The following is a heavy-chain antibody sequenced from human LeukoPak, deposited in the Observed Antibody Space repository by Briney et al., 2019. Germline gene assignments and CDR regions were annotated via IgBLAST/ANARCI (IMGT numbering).Heavy chain of an antibody. J-gene: IGHJ5*02. CDR1: GYTFTSYD. CDR2: MNPNSGNT. CDR3: ARGLRYYGSGSYYP. Sequence: GASVKVPCKASGYTFTSYDINWVRQATGQGLEWMGWMNPNSGNTGYAQKFQGRVTMTRNTSISTAYMELSSLRSEDTAVYYCARGLRYYGSGSYYPWGQGTLVTVSS. V-gene: IGHV1-8*01. D-gene: IGHD3-10*01.